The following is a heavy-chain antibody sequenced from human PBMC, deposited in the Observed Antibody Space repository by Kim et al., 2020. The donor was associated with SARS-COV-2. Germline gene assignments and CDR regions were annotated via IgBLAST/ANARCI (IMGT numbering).Heavy chain of an antibody. CDR2: ISSSSTYT. J-gene: IGHJ6*02. D-gene: IGHD3-16*01. CDR1: GFTFSDYY. CDR3: ARSGYVGHGMDV. V-gene: IGHV3-11*03. Sequence: GSLRLSCTASGFTFSDYYMSWIRQAPGKGLEWVSYISSSSTYTNYADSVKGRFTISRDNAKNSLFLQMNSLRAEDTAVYYCARSGYVGHGMDVWGQGTT.